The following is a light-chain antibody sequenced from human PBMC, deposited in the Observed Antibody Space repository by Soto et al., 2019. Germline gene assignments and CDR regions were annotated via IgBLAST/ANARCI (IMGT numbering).Light chain of an antibody. CDR1: SGSIASND. J-gene: IGLJ2*01. CDR2: ENN. CDR3: QSYDSSTVV. Sequence: NFMLTQPHSVSESPGKTVTISCTRSSGSIASNDVQWYQQRPGSAPTTVIYENNQRPSGVPARFSGSTDGSSNSASLTISGLQTEDEADYYCQSYDSSTVVFGGGTKVTVL. V-gene: IGLV6-57*04.